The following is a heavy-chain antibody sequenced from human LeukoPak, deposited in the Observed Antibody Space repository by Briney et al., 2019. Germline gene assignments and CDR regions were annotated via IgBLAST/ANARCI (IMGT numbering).Heavy chain of an antibody. CDR1: GFTFSSYA. CDR3: AKDSYDYPWSYFDY. CDR2: ISGSGGST. D-gene: IGHD3-16*01. Sequence: GGSLRLSCAASGFTFSSYAMSWLRQAPGKGLEWVSAISGSGGSTYYADSVKGRFTISRDNSKNTLYLQMNSLRVEDTTVYYCAKDSYDYPWSYFDYWGQGTLVTVSS. J-gene: IGHJ4*02. V-gene: IGHV3-23*01.